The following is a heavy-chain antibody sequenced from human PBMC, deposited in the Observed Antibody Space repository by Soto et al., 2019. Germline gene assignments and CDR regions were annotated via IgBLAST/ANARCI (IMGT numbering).Heavy chain of an antibody. V-gene: IGHV3-23*01. CDR1: GFTFSSYA. CDR2: ISGSGGST. J-gene: IGHJ4*02. Sequence: EVQLLESGGGLVQPGVSLRLSCAASGFTFSSYAMSWVRQAPGKGLEWVSAISGSGGSTYYADSVKGRFTISRDNSKNTLYLQMNSLRAEDTAVYYCAKDSPYYDILIGYFYYWGQGTLVTVSS. D-gene: IGHD3-9*01. CDR3: AKDSPYYDILIGYFYY.